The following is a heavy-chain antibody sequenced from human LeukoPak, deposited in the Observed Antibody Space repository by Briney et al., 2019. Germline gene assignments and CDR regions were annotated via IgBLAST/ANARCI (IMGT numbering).Heavy chain of an antibody. J-gene: IGHJ4*02. D-gene: IGHD3-16*01. CDR1: GGSISSYY. Sequence: SETLSLTCTVSGGSISSYYWSWIQQPPGKGLEWIGYIYYSGSTNYNPSLKSRVTVSVDTSKNQFSLKLSSVTAADTAVYYCASTVLGGSPPYYFDYWGQGTLVTVSS. V-gene: IGHV4-59*01. CDR2: IYYSGST. CDR3: ASTVLGGSPPYYFDY.